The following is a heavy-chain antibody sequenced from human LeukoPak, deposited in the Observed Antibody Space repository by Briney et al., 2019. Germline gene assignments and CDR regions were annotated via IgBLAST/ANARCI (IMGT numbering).Heavy chain of an antibody. J-gene: IGHJ4*02. D-gene: IGHD4-17*01. V-gene: IGHV3-33*01. CDR1: GFTFSSYG. Sequence: GGSLRLSCAASGFTFSSYGMHWVRQAPGKGLEWVAVIWYDGSNTHYADSVKGRFTISRDNSKNTLYLQMNSLRAEDTAVYYCARSFNGDPPDFDYWGQGTLVTVSS. CDR3: ARSFNGDPPDFDY. CDR2: IWYDGSNT.